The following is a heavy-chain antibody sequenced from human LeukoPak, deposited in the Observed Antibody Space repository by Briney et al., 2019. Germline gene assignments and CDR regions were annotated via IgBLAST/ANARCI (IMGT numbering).Heavy chain of an antibody. CDR2: IRSKAYGGTT. CDR1: GFTFGDYA. V-gene: IGHV3-49*03. CDR3: TRQNEEGLGWFDP. Sequence: GGSLRLSCTASGFTFGDYAMSWFRQAPGKGLEWVGFIRSKAYGGTTEYAASVKGRLTISRDDSKSIAYLQMNSLKTEDTAVYYCTRQNEEGLGWFDPWGQGTLVTVSS. D-gene: IGHD2/OR15-2a*01. J-gene: IGHJ5*02.